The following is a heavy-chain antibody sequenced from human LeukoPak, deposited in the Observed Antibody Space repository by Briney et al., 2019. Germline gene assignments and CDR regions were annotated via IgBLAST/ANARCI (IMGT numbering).Heavy chain of an antibody. V-gene: IGHV4-4*02. CDR2: IYHTGST. J-gene: IGHJ3*02. CDR1: GGSITSNNW. CDR3: ARVMYGDFNDAFDI. D-gene: IGHD4-17*01. Sequence: PSETLSLTCAVSGGSITSNNWWSWVRQPPGKGLEWIGEIYHTGSTNYNPSLKSRVTISVDKSKNQFSLRLNSVTAADTAVYYCARVMYGDFNDAFDIWGQGTLVTVSS.